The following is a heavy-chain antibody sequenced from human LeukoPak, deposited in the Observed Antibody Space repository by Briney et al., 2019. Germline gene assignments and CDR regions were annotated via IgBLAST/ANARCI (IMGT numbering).Heavy chain of an antibody. Sequence: GGSLRLSCAASGLTVSSNYMTWVRQAPGKGLEWVSVIYRDGSTYYADSVKGRFTISRDDSKNTVYLQMSSLRADDTAVYYCAKPDTETDIVVVVAAPPPFDYWGQGTLVTVSS. CDR3: AKPDTETDIVVVVAAPPPFDY. J-gene: IGHJ4*02. CDR2: IYRDGST. D-gene: IGHD2-15*01. CDR1: GLTVSSNY. V-gene: IGHV3-53*01.